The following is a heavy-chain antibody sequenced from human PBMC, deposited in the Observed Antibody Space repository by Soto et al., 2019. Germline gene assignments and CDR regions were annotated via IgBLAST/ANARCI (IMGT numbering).Heavy chain of an antibody. CDR3: ARGRISARTTIIVVVIDPNFDY. D-gene: IGHD3-22*01. CDR2: IYHSGST. Sequence: PSETLSLTCTVSGGSISSSIYYGGWIRRPPGKGLEWIGRIYHSGSTNYNPSLKSRVTISVDTSKNQFSLKLSSVTAADTAVYYCARGRISARTTIIVVVIDPNFDYWGQGTLVTGSS. V-gene: IGHV4-39*07. CDR1: GGSISSSIYY. J-gene: IGHJ4*02.